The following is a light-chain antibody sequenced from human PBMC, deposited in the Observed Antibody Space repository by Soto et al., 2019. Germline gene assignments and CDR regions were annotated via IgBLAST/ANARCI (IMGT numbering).Light chain of an antibody. J-gene: IGKJ1*01. V-gene: IGKV1-27*01. CDR3: QKYNSAPPWT. Sequence: DIQMTQSPSSLSASVGERATITCRASQGISSNLAWYQKKPGKVPKLLIYAASTLQPGVPSRFSGSGSGPDFTLTISSLQPEDVATYYCQKYNSAPPWTFGQGTKVEIK. CDR2: AAS. CDR1: QGISSN.